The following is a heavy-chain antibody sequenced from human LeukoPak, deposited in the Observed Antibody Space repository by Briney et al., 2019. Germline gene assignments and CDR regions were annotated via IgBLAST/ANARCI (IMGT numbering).Heavy chain of an antibody. CDR1: GYTFTSYG. D-gene: IGHD4-17*01. CDR3: TRGAVTTAVHWHFSL. J-gene: IGHJ2*01. V-gene: IGHV1-8*02. Sequence: GASVKVSCKASGYTFTSYGISWVRQAPGQGLEWMGGMNPAGDDAGYAQKFQGRMTLTRDTSVSTVYMELSSLTSEDTAVYYCTRGAVTTAVHWHFSLWGPGTLVTVSS. CDR2: MNPAGDDA.